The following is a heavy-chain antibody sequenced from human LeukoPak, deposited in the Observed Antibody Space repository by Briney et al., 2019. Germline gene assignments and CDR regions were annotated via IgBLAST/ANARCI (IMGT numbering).Heavy chain of an antibody. V-gene: IGHV3-48*03. Sequence: GGSLRLSCAASGFTFSSYEMNWVRQAPGKGLEWVSYISSSGSTIYYADSVKGRFTFFRDKAKNSLYLQMSSLRAEDTAVYYCARDSHFYDSSGQKIGYFDYWGQGTLVTVSS. CDR3: ARDSHFYDSSGQKIGYFDY. CDR1: GFTFSSYE. J-gene: IGHJ4*02. D-gene: IGHD3-22*01. CDR2: ISSSGSTI.